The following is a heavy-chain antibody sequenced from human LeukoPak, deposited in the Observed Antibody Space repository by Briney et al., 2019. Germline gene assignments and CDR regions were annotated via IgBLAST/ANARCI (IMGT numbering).Heavy chain of an antibody. J-gene: IGHJ3*02. D-gene: IGHD1-26*01. CDR2: INHSGST. CDR1: GGSFSGYY. Sequence: SETLSLTSAVYGGSFSGYYWSWIRQPPGKGLEWIGEINHSGSTNYNPSLKSRVTISVDTSKNQFSLKLSSVTAADTAVYYCARHGAGGSAPRRGAFDIWGQGTMVTVSS. CDR3: ARHGAGGSAPRRGAFDI. V-gene: IGHV4-34*01.